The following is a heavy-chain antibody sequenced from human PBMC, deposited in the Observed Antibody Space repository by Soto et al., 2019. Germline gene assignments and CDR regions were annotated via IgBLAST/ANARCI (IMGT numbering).Heavy chain of an antibody. Sequence: EVQLLESGGGLVQPGGSLRLSCAASGFTFSSYAMSWIRQAPGKGLEWVSDISGSGGITYYADSVKGRFTISRDNSKNTLYLQMNSLRAEDTAVYYSAKSAMVRGGGWFDPWGQGTLVTVSS. V-gene: IGHV3-23*01. CDR1: GFTFSSYA. D-gene: IGHD3-10*01. CDR2: ISGSGGIT. CDR3: AKSAMVRGGGWFDP. J-gene: IGHJ5*02.